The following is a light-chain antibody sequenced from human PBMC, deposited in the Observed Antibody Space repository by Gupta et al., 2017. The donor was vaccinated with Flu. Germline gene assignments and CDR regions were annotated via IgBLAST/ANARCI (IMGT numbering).Light chain of an antibody. Sequence: DIQMTQSPSTLSASVGDRVTITCRASQSIRTWLAWYQHKPGKAPNLLIYKASSLESGVPSRFSGSGSGTEFTLTISSLQPDDFATYYCQQYNDYSPDAFGQGTKLEI. CDR1: QSIRTW. CDR3: QQYNDYSPDA. V-gene: IGKV1-5*03. CDR2: KAS. J-gene: IGKJ2*01.